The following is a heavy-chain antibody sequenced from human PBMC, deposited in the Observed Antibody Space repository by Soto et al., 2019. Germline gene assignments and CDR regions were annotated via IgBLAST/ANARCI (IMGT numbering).Heavy chain of an antibody. CDR2: IYYSGST. Sequence: SETLSLTCTVSGGSISSGDYYWSWIRQPPGKGLEWIGYIYYSGSTYYNPSLKSRVTISVDTSKNQFSLKLSSVTAADTAVYYCARQCTMVRGVIPSNFDYWGQGTLVTVSS. V-gene: IGHV4-30-4*01. CDR1: GGSISSGDYY. D-gene: IGHD3-10*01. CDR3: ARQCTMVRGVIPSNFDY. J-gene: IGHJ4*02.